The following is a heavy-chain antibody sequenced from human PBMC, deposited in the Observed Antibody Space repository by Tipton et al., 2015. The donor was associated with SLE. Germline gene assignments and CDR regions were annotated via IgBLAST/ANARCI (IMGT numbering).Heavy chain of an antibody. D-gene: IGHD2-15*01. V-gene: IGHV3-66*02. J-gene: IGHJ1*01. CDR1: GLSVSDNY. Sequence: SLRLSCEASGLSVSDNYMNWVRQAPGQGLEWVSTIFLAGTKYYADSVKGRFTISRDNSKNTLYLQMNSLRAEDTAVYYCARGYSFSVLEFFQHWGQGTLVTVSS. CDR3: ARGYSFSVLEFFQH. CDR2: IFLAGTK.